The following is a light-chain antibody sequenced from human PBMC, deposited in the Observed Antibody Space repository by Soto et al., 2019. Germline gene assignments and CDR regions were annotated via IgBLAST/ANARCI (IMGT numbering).Light chain of an antibody. CDR1: QDIRRD. J-gene: IGKJ4*01. V-gene: IGKV1-17*01. Sequence: DIQMTQSPSSLSAPVGGRVTITCRASQDIRRDLGWYQQKPGKAPTRLIYAVSSLHSGVPSRFSGSGSGTEITLTISSLQPEDSATYYCLQHNSYPLTFGGGTKVEIK. CDR2: AVS. CDR3: LQHNSYPLT.